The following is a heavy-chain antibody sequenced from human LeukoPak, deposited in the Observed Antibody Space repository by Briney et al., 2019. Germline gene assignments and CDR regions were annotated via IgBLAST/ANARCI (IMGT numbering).Heavy chain of an antibody. Sequence: SETLSLTCTGSGGSISSYYWSWIRQPPGKGLEWIGYIYYSGSTNYNPSLKSRVTISVDTSKNQFSLKLSSVTAADTAVYYCAREWGIAAAGFDYWGQGTLVTVSS. V-gene: IGHV4-59*01. CDR2: IYYSGST. D-gene: IGHD6-13*01. J-gene: IGHJ4*02. CDR1: GGSISSYY. CDR3: AREWGIAAAGFDY.